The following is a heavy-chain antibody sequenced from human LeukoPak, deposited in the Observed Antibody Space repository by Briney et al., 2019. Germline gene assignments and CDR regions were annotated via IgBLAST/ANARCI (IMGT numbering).Heavy chain of an antibody. CDR1: GFTFDDYG. D-gene: IGHD3-3*01. CDR3: ARGSFWSGSPDFDY. CDR2: INWNGGST. V-gene: IGHV3-20*04. J-gene: IGHJ4*02. Sequence: GGSLRLSCAASGFTFDDYGMSWVRQAPGKGLEWVSGINWNGGSTGYADSVKGRFTISRDNAKNSLYLQMNSLRAEDTALYYCARGSFWSGSPDFDYWGQGTLVTVSS.